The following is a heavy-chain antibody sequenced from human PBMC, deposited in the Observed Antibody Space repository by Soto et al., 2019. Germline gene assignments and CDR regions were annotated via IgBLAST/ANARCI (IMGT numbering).Heavy chain of an antibody. J-gene: IGHJ6*02. CDR2: INAGNGNT. CDR3: ARDRIIGYCSSTRCPYYYYGIDV. CDR1: GYTFTSYA. V-gene: IGHV1-3*01. D-gene: IGHD2-2*01. Sequence: ASVQVSCKASGYTFTSYAVHWVRQARGQRLEWMGWINAGNGNTKYSQKFQGRVTITRDTSASTAYMELSSLRSEDTAVYYCARDRIIGYCSSTRCPYYYYGIDVWGQGTTVTVSS.